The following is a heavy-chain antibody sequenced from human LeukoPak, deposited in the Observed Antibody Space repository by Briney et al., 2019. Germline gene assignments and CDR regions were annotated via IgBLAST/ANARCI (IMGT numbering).Heavy chain of an antibody. CDR3: ARDQGSRAYCGGDCYGFDY. CDR2: ISAYNGNT. Sequence: ASVKVSCKASGYTLTSYGISWVRQAPGQGLEWIGWISAYNGNTNYAQKLQGRVTMTTDTSTSTAYMELRSLRSDDTAVYYCARDQGSRAYCGGDCYGFDYWGQGTLVTVSS. J-gene: IGHJ4*02. V-gene: IGHV1-18*01. D-gene: IGHD2-21*02. CDR1: GYTLTSYG.